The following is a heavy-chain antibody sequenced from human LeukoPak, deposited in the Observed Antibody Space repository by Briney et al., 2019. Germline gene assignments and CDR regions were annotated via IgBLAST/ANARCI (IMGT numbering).Heavy chain of an antibody. CDR2: ISYDGSNK. Sequence: GGSPRLSCAASGFTFSSYGMHWVRQAPGKGLEWVAVISYDGSNKYYADSVKGRFTISRDNSKNTLYLQMNSLRAEDTAVYYCAKDHCSGGSCYLRLATYPGWVFDYWGQGTLVTVSS. CDR3: AKDHCSGGSCYLRLATYPGWVFDY. V-gene: IGHV3-30*18. CDR1: GFTFSSYG. D-gene: IGHD2-15*01. J-gene: IGHJ4*02.